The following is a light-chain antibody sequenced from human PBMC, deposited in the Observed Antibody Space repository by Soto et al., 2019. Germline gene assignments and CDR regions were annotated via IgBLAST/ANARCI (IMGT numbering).Light chain of an antibody. CDR1: STDVGGYNY. V-gene: IGLV2-14*01. J-gene: IGLJ1*01. Sequence: QSALTQPASVSGSPGQSITISCTGTSTDVGGYNYVSWYQQQPGQAPKLIISEVSNRPSGISNRFSGSKSGNTASLTISGLQAEDEADYFCSSYTSSSPYVFGSGTKVTVL. CDR3: SSYTSSSPYV. CDR2: EVS.